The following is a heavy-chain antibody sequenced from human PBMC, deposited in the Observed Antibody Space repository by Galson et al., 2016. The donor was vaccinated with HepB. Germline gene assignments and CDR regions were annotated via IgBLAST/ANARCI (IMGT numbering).Heavy chain of an antibody. CDR2: IRSRSNDRAI. Sequence: SLRLSCAVSGFTLNTYSTNWVRQAPGKGLEWIAYIRSRSNDRAIFYAGSVKGRFTISGDNADSMYLQMNSLRDEDTAVYYCVRDHDWGFDYWGQGALVTVSS. D-gene: IGHD7-27*01. CDR1: GFTLNTYS. J-gene: IGHJ4*02. CDR3: VRDHDWGFDY. V-gene: IGHV3-48*02.